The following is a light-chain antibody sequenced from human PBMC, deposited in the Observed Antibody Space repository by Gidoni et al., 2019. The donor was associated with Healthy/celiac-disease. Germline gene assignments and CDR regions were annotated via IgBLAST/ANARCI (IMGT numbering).Light chain of an antibody. J-gene: IGLJ2*01. Sequence: QSVLTQPPSVSGAPGQRVTISCTGSSSNIGARYDVYWYQLLPGTAPKLLIYGNNNRPSGVPDRFSGSKSGTSASLAITGLQAEDEADYYCQSYDSSLSGYVVFGGGTKLTV. CDR2: GNN. CDR1: SSNIGARYD. CDR3: QSYDSSLSGYVV. V-gene: IGLV1-40*01.